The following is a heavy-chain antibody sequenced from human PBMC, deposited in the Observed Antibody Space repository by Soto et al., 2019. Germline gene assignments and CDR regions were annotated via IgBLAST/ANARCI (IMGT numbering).Heavy chain of an antibody. CDR1: GFTFSDCT. J-gene: IGHJ3*02. V-gene: IGHV3-21*01. D-gene: IGHD1-26*01. CDR2: IDASSSYI. CDR3: AKTGSETCFDI. Sequence: EVQLVESGGGLVKPGGSLRLSCAASGFTFSDCTMNWVRQAPGKGLEWVSSIDASSSYIYYADSVKGRFTISRDNAKNSLFLQVNSLRAEHTAVYYCAKTGSETCFDIWGQGTMVTVSS.